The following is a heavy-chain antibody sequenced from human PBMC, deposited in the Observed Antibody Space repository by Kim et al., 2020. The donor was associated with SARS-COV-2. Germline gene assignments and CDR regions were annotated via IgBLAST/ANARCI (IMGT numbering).Heavy chain of an antibody. Sequence: YNADFVKARLTISKNNSRNTLSVQMNSLRAEDTAIYYCATLNDDISRSFHIWGQGTMVSVSS. J-gene: IGHJ3*02. D-gene: IGHD3-22*01. V-gene: IGHV3-23*01. CDR3: ATLNDDISRSFHI.